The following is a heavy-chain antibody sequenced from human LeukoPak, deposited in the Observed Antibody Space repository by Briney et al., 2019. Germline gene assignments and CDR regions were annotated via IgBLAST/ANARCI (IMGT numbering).Heavy chain of an antibody. J-gene: IGHJ4*02. CDR3: ARDDRYSPSGFDY. CDR2: IYTSGST. CDR1: GGSISSGSYY. Sequence: SQTLSLTCTVSGGSISSGSYYWSWIRQPAGKGLEWIGRIYTSGSTNYNPSLKSRVTISVDTSKNQFSLKLSSVTAADTAVYYCARDDRYSPSGFDYWGQGTLVTVSS. V-gene: IGHV4-61*02. D-gene: IGHD1-26*01.